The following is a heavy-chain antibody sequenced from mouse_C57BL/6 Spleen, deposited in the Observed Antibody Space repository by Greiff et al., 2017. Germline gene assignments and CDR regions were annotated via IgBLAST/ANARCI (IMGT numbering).Heavy chain of an antibody. CDR1: GYTFTSYW. CDR2: IYPGSGST. J-gene: IGHJ4*01. D-gene: IGHD2-1*01. Sequence: QVQLHQPGAELVKPGASVKMSCKASGYTFTSYWITWVKQRPGQGLEWIGDIYPGSGSTNYNEKFKSKATLTVDTSSSTAYMQLSSLTSEDSAVYYCARRGDYGNYDYAMDYWGQGTSVTVSS. V-gene: IGHV1-55*01. CDR3: ARRGDYGNYDYAMDY.